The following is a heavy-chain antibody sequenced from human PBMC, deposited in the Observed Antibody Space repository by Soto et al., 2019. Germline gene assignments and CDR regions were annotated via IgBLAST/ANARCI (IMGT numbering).Heavy chain of an antibody. CDR2: FDPEDGET. V-gene: IGHV1-24*01. CDR1: GYTLTELS. CDR3: ASGADRGGYFGRWHRYAFDI. J-gene: IGHJ3*02. D-gene: IGHD3-22*01. Sequence: SSVKVSCKVSGYTLTELSMHWVRQAPGKGLEWMGGFDPEDGETIYAQKFQGRVTMTEDTSTDTACMELSSLRSEDTAVYYCASGADRGGYFGRWHRYAFDIWG.